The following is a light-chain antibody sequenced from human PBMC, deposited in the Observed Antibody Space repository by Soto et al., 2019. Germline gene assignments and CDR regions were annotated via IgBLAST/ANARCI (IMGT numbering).Light chain of an antibody. V-gene: IGKV3-20*01. Sequence: GVTQSAGTVSLTPGERATLSCRASQSLANSSIAWYQQKPGQAPRLLIYDTSSRASGIPDRFSGSGSGTDFTLTISRLEPEDFAVYYCQQYGTSRTFGQRTKVDI. CDR3: QQYGTSRT. CDR1: QSLANSS. CDR2: DTS. J-gene: IGKJ1*01.